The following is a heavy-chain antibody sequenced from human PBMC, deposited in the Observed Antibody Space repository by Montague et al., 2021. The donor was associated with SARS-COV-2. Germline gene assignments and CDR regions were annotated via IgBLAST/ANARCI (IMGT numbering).Heavy chain of an antibody. CDR2: IYHDGST. D-gene: IGHD1-26*01. CDR1: GGSIRSYY. Sequence: SETLSLTCTVSGGSIRSYYWSWIRQTPGKGLEWIGYIYHDGSTNYNPSRKSRVTMSLDSSKNHFSLRLSSVTAADTAVYYCARYGSYFEHWGQGTLVTVSS. J-gene: IGHJ4*02. V-gene: IGHV4-59*01. CDR3: ARYGSYFEH.